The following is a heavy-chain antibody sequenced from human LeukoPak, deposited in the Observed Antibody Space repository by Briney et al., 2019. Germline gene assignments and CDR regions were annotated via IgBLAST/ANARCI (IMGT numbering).Heavy chain of an antibody. D-gene: IGHD3-9*01. CDR3: ARDQALTGPDY. Sequence: SETLSLTCTVSGGSISSSSYYWGWIRQPPGKGLEWIGSIYYSGSTYYNPSLKSRVTISVDTSKNQFSLKLSSVTAADTAVYYCARDQALTGPDYWGQGTLVTVSS. CDR1: GGSISSSSYY. J-gene: IGHJ4*02. V-gene: IGHV4-39*07. CDR2: IYYSGST.